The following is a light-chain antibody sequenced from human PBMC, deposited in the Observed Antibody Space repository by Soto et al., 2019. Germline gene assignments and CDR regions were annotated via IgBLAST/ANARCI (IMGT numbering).Light chain of an antibody. CDR1: QSVSSN. V-gene: IGKV3-20*01. J-gene: IGKJ1*01. CDR2: GAS. CDR3: QQYGSSPWT. Sequence: EMVMKLSPATLSVSPGERATLSCRASQSVSSNLAWYQQKPGQAPRLLIYGASSRATGIPDRFSGSGSGTDFTLTISRLEPEDFAVYYCQQYGSSPWTFGQGTKVDIK.